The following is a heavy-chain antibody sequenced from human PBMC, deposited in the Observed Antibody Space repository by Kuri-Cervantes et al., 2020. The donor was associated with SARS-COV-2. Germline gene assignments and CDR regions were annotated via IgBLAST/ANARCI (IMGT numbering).Heavy chain of an antibody. CDR2: IDPSDSYT. V-gene: IGHV5-10-1*01. CDR1: GYSFTSYW. J-gene: IGHJ5*02. D-gene: IGHD3-10*01. Sequence: GGSLRLSCKGSGYSFTSYWISWVRQIPGKGLEWMGRIDPSDSYTNYSPSFQGHVTISADKSISTAYLQWSSLKASDTAMYYCARHSVPYYYGSGSYVTAWDQGTLVTVSS. CDR3: ARHSVPYYYGSGSYVTA.